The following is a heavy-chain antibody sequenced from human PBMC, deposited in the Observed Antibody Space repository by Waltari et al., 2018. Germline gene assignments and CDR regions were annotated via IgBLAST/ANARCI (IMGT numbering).Heavy chain of an antibody. CDR3: AREEFLSPDY. CDR2: IKQDGSEK. Sequence: EVQLVEAGGGLVQPGGSLRPPWEASGFTCSSSWLSWVRQAPGKGLEWVANIKQDGSEKYYVDSVKGRFTISRDNAKNSLYLQMNSLRAEDTAVYYCAREEFLSPDYWGQGTLVTVSS. V-gene: IGHV3-7*01. D-gene: IGHD3-10*01. J-gene: IGHJ4*02. CDR1: GFTCSSSW.